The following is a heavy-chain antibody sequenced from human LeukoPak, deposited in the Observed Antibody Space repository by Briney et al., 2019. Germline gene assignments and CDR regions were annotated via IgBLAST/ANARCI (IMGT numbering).Heavy chain of an antibody. CDR3: ARGSSYYFDY. CDR2: ISYDGSNK. D-gene: IGHD3-10*01. Sequence: GRSLRLSCAASGFTFSSYAMHWVRQAPGKGLEWVAVISYDGSNKYYADSVKGRFTISRDNSRNTLYLQMNSLRAEDTAVYYCARGSSYYFDYWGQGSLVTVSP. CDR1: GFTFSSYA. V-gene: IGHV3-30*04. J-gene: IGHJ4*02.